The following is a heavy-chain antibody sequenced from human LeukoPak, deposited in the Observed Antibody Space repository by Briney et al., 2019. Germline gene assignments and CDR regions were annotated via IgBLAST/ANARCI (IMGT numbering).Heavy chain of an antibody. Sequence: GGSLRLSCAASGFIFSSYDMHWVRQAPGKGLEWVAVISYDGSNKYYADSVKGRFTISRDNSKNTLYLQMGSLRTEDTAVYYCARDLRSGYDFVDYWGQGTLVTVSS. CDR2: ISYDGSNK. D-gene: IGHD5-12*01. CDR3: ARDLRSGYDFVDY. J-gene: IGHJ4*02. V-gene: IGHV3-30*03. CDR1: GFIFSSYD.